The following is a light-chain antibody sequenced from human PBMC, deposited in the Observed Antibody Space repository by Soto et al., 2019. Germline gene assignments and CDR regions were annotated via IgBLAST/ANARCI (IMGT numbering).Light chain of an antibody. CDR3: AAWDDSLNALV. CDR1: SSNIGSNA. CDR2: TNN. Sequence: QSVLTQPPSASGTPGQRVTISCSGASSNIGSNAVNWYQQLPGTAPQLLIYTNNERHSGVPDRFSGSKSGTSASLAITGLQSEDEADYHCAAWDDSLNALVFGGGTKLTVL. J-gene: IGLJ3*02. V-gene: IGLV1-44*01.